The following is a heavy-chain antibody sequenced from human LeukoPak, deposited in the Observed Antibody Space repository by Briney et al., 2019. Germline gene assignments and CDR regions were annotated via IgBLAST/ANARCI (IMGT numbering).Heavy chain of an antibody. Sequence: GGSLRLSCAASGFTFSSYEMNLVRQAPGKGLEWVSYISSSGSTIYYADSVKGRFTISRDNAKNSLYLQMNSLRTEDTALYYCAKDGGSSPDGYYYYYYMDVWGKGTTVTVSS. CDR2: ISSSGSTI. D-gene: IGHD6-6*01. CDR3: AKDGGSSPDGYYYYYYMDV. J-gene: IGHJ6*03. CDR1: GFTFSSYE. V-gene: IGHV3-48*03.